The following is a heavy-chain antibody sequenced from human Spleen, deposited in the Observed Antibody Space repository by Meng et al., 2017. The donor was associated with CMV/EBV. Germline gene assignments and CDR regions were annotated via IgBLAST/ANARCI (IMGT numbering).Heavy chain of an antibody. CDR1: GYTFTNYG. Sequence: ASVKVSCKASGYTFTNYGISWVRQAPGQGLEWMGWISADNQNTNLIQKFQGRVTLTTDTSTSTAYMELRSLRSEDTAVYYCARDFYQYDSSGYYEDNFDIWGQGTMVTVSS. V-gene: IGHV1-18*01. D-gene: IGHD3-22*01. CDR2: ISADNQNT. CDR3: ARDFYQYDSSGYYEDNFDI. J-gene: IGHJ3*02.